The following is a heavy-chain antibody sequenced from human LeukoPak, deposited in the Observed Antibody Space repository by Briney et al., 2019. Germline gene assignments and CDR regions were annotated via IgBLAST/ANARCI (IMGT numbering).Heavy chain of an antibody. CDR2: IYYSGST. J-gene: IGHJ4*02. D-gene: IGHD3-22*01. Sequence: SETLSLTCTVSGGSISSGGYYWSWIRQHPGKGLEWIGYIYYSGSTNYNPSLKSRVTISVDTSKNQFSLKLSSVTAADTAVYYCARGGDSSGYYYPVFDYWGQGTLVTVSS. CDR3: ARGGDSSGYYYPVFDY. V-gene: IGHV4-61*08. CDR1: GGSISSGGYY.